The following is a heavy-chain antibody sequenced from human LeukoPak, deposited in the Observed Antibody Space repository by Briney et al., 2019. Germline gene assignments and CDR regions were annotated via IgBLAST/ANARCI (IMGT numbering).Heavy chain of an antibody. CDR3: VGTGGNSSCYFDY. V-gene: IGHV3-9*01. CDR1: GFTFDDYA. J-gene: IGHJ4*02. Sequence: AGRSLRLSCAASGFTFDDYAMHWVRQAPGKGLEWVSGISWNSGSIGYADSVKGRFTISRDNAKNSLYLQMNSLRAEDTALYYCVGTGGNSSCYFDYWGQGTLVTVSS. CDR2: ISWNSGSI. D-gene: IGHD3-22*01.